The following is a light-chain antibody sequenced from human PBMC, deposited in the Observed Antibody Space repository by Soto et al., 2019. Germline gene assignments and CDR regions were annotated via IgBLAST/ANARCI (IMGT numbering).Light chain of an antibody. CDR1: QIVSSSF. CDR3: QQYDKSPWT. J-gene: IGKJ1*01. Sequence: EVVLTQSPGTLSLSPGERATLSCEASQIVSSSFLAWYQQKPGQAPRLLIHGVSNRATGIPDRFSGSGSGTDFTLTISRLEPEDFAVYYCQQYDKSPWTFGQGTKVEIK. CDR2: GVS. V-gene: IGKV3-20*01.